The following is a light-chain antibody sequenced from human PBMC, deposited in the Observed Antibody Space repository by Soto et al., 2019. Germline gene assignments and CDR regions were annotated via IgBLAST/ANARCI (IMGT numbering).Light chain of an antibody. Sequence: QSALTQPASVSGSPGQSITISCTGTSSDVGGYNYVSWYQQHPGKAPKLMIYDVSNRPSGVSNRFSDSKSGNTASLTISGLQDEDEADYYCSSYTSSSLVVFGGGTKLTVL. CDR3: SSYTSSSLVV. V-gene: IGLV2-14*01. CDR2: DVS. CDR1: SSDVGGYNY. J-gene: IGLJ2*01.